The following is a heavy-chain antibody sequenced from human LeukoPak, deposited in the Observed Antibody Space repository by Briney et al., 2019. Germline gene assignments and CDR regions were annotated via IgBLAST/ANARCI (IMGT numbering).Heavy chain of an antibody. V-gene: IGHV3-30-3*01. Sequence: GGSLRLSCAASGFTFSSYAMHWARQAPGKGLEWVTVISYDGSNNYCADSVKGRFTISRDNSKNTLYLQMNSLRTEDTAVYYCARDVGYSSGWYDYYYGVDVWGQGTTVTVSS. J-gene: IGHJ6*02. CDR1: GFTFSSYA. CDR3: ARDVGYSSGWYDYYYGVDV. CDR2: ISYDGSNN. D-gene: IGHD6-19*01.